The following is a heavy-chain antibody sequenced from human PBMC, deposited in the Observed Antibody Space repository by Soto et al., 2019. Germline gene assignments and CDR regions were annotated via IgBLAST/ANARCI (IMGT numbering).Heavy chain of an antibody. J-gene: IGHJ4*02. CDR3: ARDQGSHPGD. Sequence: QVQLQESGPGLVRPSGTVSLTCAVSGLSISSGDWWSWVRQPPGKGLEWIGEIHHSGSANYNPSLQSRVTLSVVPSKDLFSLTLISVTAADTAFYYCARDQGSHPGDWGQGTLVSVSS. V-gene: IGHV4-4*02. CDR1: GLSISSGDW. CDR2: IHHSGSA. D-gene: IGHD6-13*01.